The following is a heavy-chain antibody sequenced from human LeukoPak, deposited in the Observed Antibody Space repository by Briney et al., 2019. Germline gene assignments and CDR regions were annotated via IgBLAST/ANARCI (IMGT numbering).Heavy chain of an antibody. CDR3: ARPFSHSSGWYYDY. J-gene: IGHJ4*02. V-gene: IGHV3-7*01. D-gene: IGHD6-19*01. CDR1: GFTFSSYS. CDR2: IKQDGSEQ. Sequence: PGGSLRLSCAASGFTFSSYSMNWVRQAPGKGLEWVANIKQDGSEQYYVDSVKGRFTISRDNAKNLLYLQMNSLRAEDTAVYYCARPFSHSSGWYYDYWGQGTLVTVSS.